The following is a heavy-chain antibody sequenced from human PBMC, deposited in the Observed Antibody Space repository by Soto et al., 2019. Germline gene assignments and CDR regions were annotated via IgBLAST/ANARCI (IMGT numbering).Heavy chain of an antibody. V-gene: IGHV4-34*01. Sequence: SETLSLTCAVYGGSFSGYYWSWIRQPPGKGLEWIGEINHSGSTNYNPSLKSRVTISVDTSKNQFSLKLSSVTAADTAVYYCASFIAARPGVWFDPWGQGTLVTVSS. CDR1: GGSFSGYY. J-gene: IGHJ5*02. CDR2: INHSGST. CDR3: ASFIAARPGVWFDP. D-gene: IGHD6-6*01.